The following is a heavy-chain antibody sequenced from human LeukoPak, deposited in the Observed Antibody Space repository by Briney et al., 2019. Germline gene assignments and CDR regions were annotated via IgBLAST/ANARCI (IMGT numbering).Heavy chain of an antibody. CDR2: IYYSGST. J-gene: IGHJ2*01. V-gene: IGHV4-31*03. Sequence: SETLSLTCTVSGGSISSGGYYWSWIRQHPGKGLEWIGYIYYSGSTYYNPSLKSRVTISVDTSKNQFSLKLSSVTAADTAVYYCARLLGSSGYPTDYWYFDLWGRGTLVTVSS. D-gene: IGHD3-22*01. CDR1: GGSISSGGYY. CDR3: ARLLGSSGYPTDYWYFDL.